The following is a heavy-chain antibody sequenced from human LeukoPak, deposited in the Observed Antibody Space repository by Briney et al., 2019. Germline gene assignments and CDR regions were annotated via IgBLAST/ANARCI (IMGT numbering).Heavy chain of an antibody. V-gene: IGHV3-21*06. CDR1: GFTFSSYS. CDR2: ISSSSYI. Sequence: PGGSLRLSCAASGFTFSSYSMNWVRQAPGKGLEWVSSISSSSYIYYADSVKGRFTISRDNSKNTLYLQMNSLGAEDTAVYYCASSFNYDFVRWGQGTLVTVSS. D-gene: IGHD3-16*01. J-gene: IGHJ4*02. CDR3: ASSFNYDFVR.